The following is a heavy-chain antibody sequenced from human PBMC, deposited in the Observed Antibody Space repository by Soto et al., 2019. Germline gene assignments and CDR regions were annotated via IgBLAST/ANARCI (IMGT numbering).Heavy chain of an antibody. CDR1: GGCFSGSY. V-gene: IGHV4-34*01. CDR2: LKRSGST. Sequence: SDILSLTSPVYGGCFSGSYWSWIRQPPGKGLEWIRELKRSGSTNYTPSLKSRVTISVDTSKNQFSLKLSSVTAADTAVYYCASDPTIVRGVIIDPWGQGTLVTISS. D-gene: IGHD3-10*01. J-gene: IGHJ5*02. CDR3: ASDPTIVRGVIIDP.